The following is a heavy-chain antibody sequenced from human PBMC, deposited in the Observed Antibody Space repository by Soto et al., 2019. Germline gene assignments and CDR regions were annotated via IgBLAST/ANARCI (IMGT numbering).Heavy chain of an antibody. CDR3: ARGGYYTFWNGSIGTY. D-gene: IGHD3-3*01. CDR2: TSNDGRNK. V-gene: IGHV3-30*14. J-gene: IGHJ4*02. Sequence: QLHLVESGGGVVQPGKSLRVSCAASQFTFSSFTMHWIRQAPGKGLEWVAVTSNDGRNKFYADSVKGRFTISRDNSKNTLFLQMNSLTSEDTAVYYCARGGYYTFWNGSIGTYWGQGTLVTVSS. CDR1: QFTFSSFT.